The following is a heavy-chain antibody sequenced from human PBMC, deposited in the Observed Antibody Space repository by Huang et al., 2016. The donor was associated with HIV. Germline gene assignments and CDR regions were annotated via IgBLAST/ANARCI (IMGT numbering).Heavy chain of an antibody. J-gene: IGHJ4*02. CDR3: ARGRVTSSGVVQSYDY. CDR1: GASIASGSYF. D-gene: IGHD3-3*01. V-gene: IGHV4-61*09. Sequence: VQLQESGPGLVKPSQTLSLSCNVSGASIASGSYFWNWIRQPAGGGLEWIGHIYTTVGTDYNPSLKSRVAVSSDTSKNQFALSLRSVTAADTAVYFCARGRVTSSGVVQSYDYWGQGSLVTVSS. CDR2: IYTTVGT.